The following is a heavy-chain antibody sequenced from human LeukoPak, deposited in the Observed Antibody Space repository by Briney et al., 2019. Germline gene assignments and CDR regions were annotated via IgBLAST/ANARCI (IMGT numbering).Heavy chain of an antibody. CDR3: ASGRGLYSFYAFDI. D-gene: IGHD5-18*01. CDR1: GGSISSYY. CDR2: IYYSGST. V-gene: IGHV4-59*01. Sequence: SETLSLTCTVSGGSISSYYWSWIRQPPGKGLEWIGYIYYSGSTDYNPSLRSRVTISVDTSKSQFSLKLSSVTAADTAVYYCASGRGLYSFYAFDIWGQGTMVTVSA. J-gene: IGHJ3*02.